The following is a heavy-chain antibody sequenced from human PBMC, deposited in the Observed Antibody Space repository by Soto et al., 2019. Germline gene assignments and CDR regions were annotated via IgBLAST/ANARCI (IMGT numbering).Heavy chain of an antibody. V-gene: IGHV3-33*01. D-gene: IGHD2-15*01. CDR1: GFTFSSYG. CDR3: ARDLRPLGYCSGGSCPGWFDP. J-gene: IGHJ5*02. Sequence: QVQLVESGGGVVQPGRSLRLSCAASGFTFSSYGMHWVRQAPGKGLEWVAVIWYDGSNKYYADSVKGGFTISRDNSKNTLYLQMNSLRAEDTAVYYCARDLRPLGYCSGGSCPGWFDPWGQGTLVTVSS. CDR2: IWYDGSNK.